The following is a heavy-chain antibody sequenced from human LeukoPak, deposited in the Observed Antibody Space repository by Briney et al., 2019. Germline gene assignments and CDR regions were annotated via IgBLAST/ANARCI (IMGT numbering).Heavy chain of an antibody. J-gene: IGHJ4*02. Sequence: GRSLRLSCAASGFTFSSYGMHWVRQAPGKGLEWVAVISYDGSNKYYADSVKGRFTISRDNSKNTLYLQMNSLRAEDTAVYYCARAITIFLDYWGQGTLVTVSS. V-gene: IGHV3-30*03. CDR2: ISYDGSNK. CDR3: ARAITIFLDY. CDR1: GFTFSSYG. D-gene: IGHD3-9*01.